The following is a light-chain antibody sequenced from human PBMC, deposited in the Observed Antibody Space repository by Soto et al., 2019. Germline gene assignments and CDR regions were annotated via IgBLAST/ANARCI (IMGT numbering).Light chain of an antibody. CDR1: SGHSSYI. CDR2: LEGSGSY. Sequence: QAVVTQSSSASASLGSSVKLTCTLSSGHSSYIIAWHQQQPGTAPRYLMKLEGSGSYNKGSGVPDRFSGSSSGADRYLTSSNLQFEDEADYYCETWDSNTHVFGGGTQLTVL. V-gene: IGLV4-60*02. J-gene: IGLJ3*02. CDR3: ETWDSNTHV.